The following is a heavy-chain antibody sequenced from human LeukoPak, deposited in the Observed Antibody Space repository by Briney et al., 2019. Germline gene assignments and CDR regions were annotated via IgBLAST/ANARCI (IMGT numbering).Heavy chain of an antibody. CDR3: ARAPGSSGYAFDI. D-gene: IGHD6-13*01. J-gene: IGHJ3*02. V-gene: IGHV3-48*03. CDR1: GFTFSSYE. CDR2: ISGSGSTI. Sequence: PGGSLRLSCAASGFTFSSYEMNWVRQAPGKGLEWVSYISGSGSTIYYADSVKGRFTLSRDNAKNSLYLQMHSLRAEDTALYYCARAPGSSGYAFDIWGQGTVVTVSS.